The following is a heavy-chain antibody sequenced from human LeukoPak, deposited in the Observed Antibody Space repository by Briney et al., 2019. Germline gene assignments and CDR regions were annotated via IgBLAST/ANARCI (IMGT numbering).Heavy chain of an antibody. CDR2: ISYDGSNK. Sequence: PGRSLRLSCAASGFTFSSYGMHWVRQAPGKGLEWVAVISYDGSNKYYADSVKGRFTISRDNSKNTLYLQMNSLRAEDTAVYYCAKDMRPTQVVATIMAWPDHWGQGTLVTVSS. J-gene: IGHJ4*02. CDR1: GFTFSSYG. V-gene: IGHV3-30*18. CDR3: AKDMRPTQVVATIMAWPDH. D-gene: IGHD5-12*01.